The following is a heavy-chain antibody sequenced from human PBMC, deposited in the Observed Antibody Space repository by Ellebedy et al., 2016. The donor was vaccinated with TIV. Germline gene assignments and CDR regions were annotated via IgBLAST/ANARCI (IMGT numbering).Heavy chain of an antibody. V-gene: IGHV6-1*01. J-gene: IGHJ4*02. D-gene: IGHD6-13*01. CDR3: TRAGAGGAAGLFYS. Sequence: MPSETLSLTCAISGDSVSSNSVICHWIRQSPSRGLEWLGRTYYRSKWYDDYAVSVRGRTTVKADTSKNQFSLQLNSVTPEDTAVYYCTRAGAGGAAGLFYSWGQGTLVTVSS. CDR2: TYYRSKWYD. CDR1: GDSVSSNSVI.